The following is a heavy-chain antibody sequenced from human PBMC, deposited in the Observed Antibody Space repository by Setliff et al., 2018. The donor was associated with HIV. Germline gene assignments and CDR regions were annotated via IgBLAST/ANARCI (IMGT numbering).Heavy chain of an antibody. CDR1: GYIFRNHH. Sequence: ASVKVSCKASGYIFRNHHIHWARQAPGKGLEWMAMINPEGGGTTNAQKFQGRITLASDTSTNTLYMELSSLRSEDAAVYYCARGWEGGMDYWGQGTLVTVSS. J-gene: IGHJ4*02. CDR2: INPEGGGT. V-gene: IGHV1-46*01. CDR3: ARGWEGGMDY. D-gene: IGHD1-26*01.